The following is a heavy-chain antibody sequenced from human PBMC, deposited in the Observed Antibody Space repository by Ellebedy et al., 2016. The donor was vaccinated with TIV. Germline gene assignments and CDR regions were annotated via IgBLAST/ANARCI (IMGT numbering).Heavy chain of an antibody. J-gene: IGHJ4*02. CDR1: GGSISSSNW. D-gene: IGHD3-22*01. V-gene: IGHV4-4*02. CDR3: ARVPTSYYYDSSGYYRN. Sequence: SETLSLXCAVSGGSISSSNWWSWVRQPPGKGLEWIGEIYHSGSTNYNPSLKSRVTISVDKSKNQFSLKLSSVTAADTAVYYCARVPTSYYYDSSGYYRNWGQGTLVTVSS. CDR2: IYHSGST.